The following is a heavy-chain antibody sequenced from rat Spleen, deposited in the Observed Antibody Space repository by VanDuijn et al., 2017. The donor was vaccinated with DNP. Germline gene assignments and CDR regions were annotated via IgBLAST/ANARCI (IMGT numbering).Heavy chain of an antibody. V-gene: IGHV5S11*01. D-gene: IGHD1-11*01. CDR3: ARDNYGGYY. CDR2: ISAGGGFT. J-gene: IGHJ2*01. Sequence: EVQLVESGGGSVQPGRSMKLSCVASGFTFSNYDMAWVRQTPAKGLDWVTSISAGGGFTYYRDSVKGRFTVSRDDARSTLYLQMNSLRSEEMATYYCARDNYGGYYWGHGVMVTVSS. CDR1: GFTFSNYD.